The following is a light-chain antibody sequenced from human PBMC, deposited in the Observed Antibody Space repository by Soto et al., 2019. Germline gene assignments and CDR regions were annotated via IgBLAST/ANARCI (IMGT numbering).Light chain of an antibody. V-gene: IGLV2-8*01. J-gene: IGLJ1*01. CDR1: SSDGGGYNY. CDR3: TSYAGGNNV. Sequence: QSALTQPPSASGSPGQSVTISCTGTSSDGGGYNYVSWYQQHPGKVPKLMVYEVNKRPPGVPDRFSGSKSGNTASLTVAGLQAEDEADYYCTSYAGGNNVFGTGTKLTVL. CDR2: EVN.